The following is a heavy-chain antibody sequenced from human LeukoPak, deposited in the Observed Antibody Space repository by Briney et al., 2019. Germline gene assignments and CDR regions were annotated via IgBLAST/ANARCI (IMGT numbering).Heavy chain of an antibody. CDR3: ARGPYGDYAFDY. J-gene: IGHJ4*02. D-gene: IGHD4-17*01. CDR1: GGSFSGYY. CDR2: INHSGST. V-gene: IGHV4-34*01. Sequence: KSSETLSLTCAVYGGSFSGYYWSWIRQPPGKGLEWIGEINHSGSTNYNPSLKSRVTISVDTSKNQFSLKLSSVTAADTAVYYCARGPYGDYAFDYWGQGTLVTVSS.